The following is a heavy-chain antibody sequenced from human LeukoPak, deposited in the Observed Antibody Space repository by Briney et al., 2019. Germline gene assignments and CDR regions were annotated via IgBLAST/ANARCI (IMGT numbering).Heavy chain of an antibody. CDR3: ASTLYDSSGYYY. J-gene: IGHJ4*02. CDR2: INHSGST. CDR1: GGSFSGYY. V-gene: IGHV4-34*01. Sequence: PSETLSLTCAVYGGSFSGYYWSWIRQPPGKGLEWIGEINHSGSTNYNPSLKSRVTISVDTSKNQFSLKLSSVTAADTAVYYCASTLYDSSGYYYWGQGTLVTVSS. D-gene: IGHD3-22*01.